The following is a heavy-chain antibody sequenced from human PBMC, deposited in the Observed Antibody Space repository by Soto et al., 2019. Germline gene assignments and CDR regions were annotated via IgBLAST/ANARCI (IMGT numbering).Heavy chain of an antibody. J-gene: IGHJ4*02. CDR2: IFHSLGA. CDR3: VRDLNGSGDY. D-gene: IGHD3-10*01. CDR1: GGSTTSDY. Sequence: LSLTCTVSGGSTTSDYWSSIRQPPGKGLEWLGYIFHSLGAKYNPSLGSRGTISLDTSKNQLSLSLRSVTAADTAIYFCVRDLNGSGDYWGQGTLVTVSS. V-gene: IGHV4-59*01.